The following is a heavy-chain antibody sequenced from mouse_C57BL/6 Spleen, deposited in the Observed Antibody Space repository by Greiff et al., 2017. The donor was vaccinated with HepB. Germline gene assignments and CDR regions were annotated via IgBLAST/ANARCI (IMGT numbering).Heavy chain of an antibody. CDR3: TRWADGSSYGGYAMDY. CDR2: IDPETGGT. V-gene: IGHV1-15*01. Sequence: VHLVESGAELVRPGASVTLSCKASGYTFTDYEMHWVKQTPVHGLEWIGAIDPETGGTAYNQKFKGKAILTADKSSSTAYMELRSLTSEDSAVYYCTRWADGSSYGGYAMDYWGQGTSVTVSS. CDR1: GYTFTDYE. J-gene: IGHJ4*01. D-gene: IGHD1-1*01.